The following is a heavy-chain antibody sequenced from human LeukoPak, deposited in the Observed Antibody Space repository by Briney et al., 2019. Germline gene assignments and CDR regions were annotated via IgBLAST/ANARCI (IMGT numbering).Heavy chain of an antibody. Sequence: SETLSLTCTVSGGSHSSGSYYWSWIRQPAGTGLEWIGRIYTSGSTNYNPSLKSRVTISVDTSKNQFSLKLSSVTAADTAVYYCARRGKDYYDKGSAFDIWGQGTMVTVSS. D-gene: IGHD3-22*01. CDR3: ARRGKDYYDKGSAFDI. CDR1: GGSHSSGSYY. CDR2: IYTSGST. J-gene: IGHJ3*02. V-gene: IGHV4-61*02.